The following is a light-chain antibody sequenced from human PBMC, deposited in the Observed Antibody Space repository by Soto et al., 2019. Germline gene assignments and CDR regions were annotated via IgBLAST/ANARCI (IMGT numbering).Light chain of an antibody. CDR3: HQYGRSPRT. Sequence: EIVLTQSPGTLSLSPGERATVSCRASQSVTSNFLAWYQQKPGQAPRLLIYGASSRATGIPDRFSGSGSGTDFTLTISRLEPEDFAVYYCHQYGRSPRTCGQGTNVE. CDR2: GAS. V-gene: IGKV3-20*01. CDR1: QSVTSNF. J-gene: IGKJ1*01.